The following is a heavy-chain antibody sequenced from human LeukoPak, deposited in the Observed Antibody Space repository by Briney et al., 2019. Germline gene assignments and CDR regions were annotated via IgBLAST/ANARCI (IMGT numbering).Heavy chain of an antibody. V-gene: IGHV1-46*01. CDR2: INPISGST. J-gene: IGHJ6*02. Sequence: GASVKVSCKASGYTFSSYYMQWVRQAPGQGLEWMGIINPISGSTTYAQKFQGRVTVTRDTSTSTVYMELSSLRSEDTAVYYCARGKGQQLDWATMYGMDVWGQGTTVTVSS. CDR3: ARGKGQQLDWATMYGMDV. CDR1: GYTFSSYY. D-gene: IGHD6-13*01.